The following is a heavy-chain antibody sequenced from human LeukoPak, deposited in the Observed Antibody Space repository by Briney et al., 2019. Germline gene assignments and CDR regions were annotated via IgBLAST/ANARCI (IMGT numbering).Heavy chain of an antibody. D-gene: IGHD3-22*01. CDR2: INRNGNT. CDR1: GGSFTGYY. CDR3: ARIVLPYYYDTAALKGYFDL. Sequence: SETLSLTCAVYGGSFTGYYWSWIRQPPGKGLEWIGEINRNGNTNYNPSLKSRVTMSVDTSKKQFSLNLSSVTAADTAVYYCARIVLPYYYDTAALKGYFDLWRRGTLVTVSS. V-gene: IGHV4-34*01. J-gene: IGHJ2*01.